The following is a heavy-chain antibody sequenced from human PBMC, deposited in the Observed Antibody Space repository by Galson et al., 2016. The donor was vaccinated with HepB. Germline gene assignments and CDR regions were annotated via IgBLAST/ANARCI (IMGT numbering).Heavy chain of an antibody. D-gene: IGHD2-21*01. Sequence: SLRLSCAASGFMFSDYSMNWVRQAPGKGLEWVSYIGSSGSAIYYADSVKGRFIISRDNGKNSLYLQMSSLRGEDTAVYYCSNLGVVATERRPVRRFAPWGQGTLVTVSS. CDR1: GFMFSDYS. V-gene: IGHV3-48*01. CDR2: IGSSGSAI. CDR3: SNLGVVATERRPVRRFAP. J-gene: IGHJ5*02.